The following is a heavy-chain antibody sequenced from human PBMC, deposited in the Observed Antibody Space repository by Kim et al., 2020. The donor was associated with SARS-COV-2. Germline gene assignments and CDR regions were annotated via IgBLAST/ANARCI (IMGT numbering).Heavy chain of an antibody. CDR3: ATYYNDSSGYFEGFHYGMDV. Sequence: GGSLRLSCAASGFTFSSYWMSWVRQAPGKGLEWVANIKQDGSEKYYVDSVKGRFTISRDNAKNSLYLQMNSLRAEDTAVYYCATYYNDSSGYFEGFHYGMDVWGQGTTVTVSS. CDR1: GFTFSSYW. D-gene: IGHD3-22*01. J-gene: IGHJ6*02. CDR2: IKQDGSEK. V-gene: IGHV3-7*01.